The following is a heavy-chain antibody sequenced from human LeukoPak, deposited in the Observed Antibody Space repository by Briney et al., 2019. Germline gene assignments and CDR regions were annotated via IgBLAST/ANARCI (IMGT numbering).Heavy chain of an antibody. D-gene: IGHD4-17*01. Sequence: GGSLRLSCAAPGFTFSAYSLNWVRQAPGRGLEWVSSISSGSSYIYYADSVKGRFTISRDNAKNSLYLQMNSLRAEDTAVYYCVRSQTTVTTTDDYWGQGTLVTVSS. V-gene: IGHV3-21*01. J-gene: IGHJ4*02. CDR1: GFTFSAYS. CDR2: ISSGSSYI. CDR3: VRSQTTVTTTDDY.